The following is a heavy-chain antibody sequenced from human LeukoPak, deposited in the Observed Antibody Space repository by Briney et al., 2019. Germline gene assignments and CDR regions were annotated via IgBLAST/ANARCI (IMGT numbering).Heavy chain of an antibody. J-gene: IGHJ4*02. CDR2: IYYSGST. CDR1: GGSISSGDYY. V-gene: IGHV4-30-4*02. CDR3: VRDRELTY. Sequence: SETLSLTRTVSGGSISSGDYYWSWIRQPPGKGLEWIGYIYYSGSTYYNPSLQSRVTISVDTSKNQFSLKLNSVTAADTAIYYCVRDRELTYWGQGTLVTVSS. D-gene: IGHD1-26*01.